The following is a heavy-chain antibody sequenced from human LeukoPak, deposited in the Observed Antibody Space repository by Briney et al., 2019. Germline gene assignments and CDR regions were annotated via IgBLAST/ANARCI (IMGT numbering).Heavy chain of an antibody. CDR1: GFTFSSYA. CDR2: ISGSGGST. D-gene: IGHD1-26*01. V-gene: IGHV3-23*01. Sequence: GGSLRLSCAASGFTFSSYAMSWVRQAPGKGLEWVSAISGSGGSTYYADSVKGRFTTSRDNSKNTLYLQMNSLRAEDTAVYYCAKDLSGSYYAYWGQGTLVTVSS. J-gene: IGHJ4*02. CDR3: AKDLSGSYYAY.